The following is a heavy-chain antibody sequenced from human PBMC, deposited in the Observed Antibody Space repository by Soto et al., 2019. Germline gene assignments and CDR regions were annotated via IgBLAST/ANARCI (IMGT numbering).Heavy chain of an antibody. CDR3: AHRRGYSGYDGNPFDY. J-gene: IGHJ4*02. D-gene: IGHD5-12*01. Sequence: QITLKESGPTLVKPTQTLTLTCTFSGFSLSTSGVAVGWIRQPPGKALEWLALIYWDDDKRYSPSLKSRLTITTDTSKNQVVLTMTNMDPVDTATYYCAHRRGYSGYDGNPFDYWGQGTLVSVSS. CDR1: GFSLSTSGVA. V-gene: IGHV2-5*02. CDR2: IYWDDDK.